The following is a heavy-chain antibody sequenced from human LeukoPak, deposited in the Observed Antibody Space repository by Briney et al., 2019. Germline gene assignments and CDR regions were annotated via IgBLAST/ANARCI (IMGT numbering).Heavy chain of an antibody. D-gene: IGHD5-12*01. V-gene: IGHV3-48*02. CDR3: ARDHGYAFDY. CDR1: CVTFSGYA. CDR2: IWSFRSGI. J-gene: IGHJ4*02. Sequence: GGSLRLSCAVSCVTFSGYAMNWVRQAGGKGREWVSQIWSFRSGIDYTDSVKGRFTISRENVKNSLYLQMHSLSDADTAVYYCARDHGYAFDYWGQGTLVTVSS.